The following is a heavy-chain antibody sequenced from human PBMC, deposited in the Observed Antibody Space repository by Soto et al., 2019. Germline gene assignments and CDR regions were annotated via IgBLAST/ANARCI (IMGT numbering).Heavy chain of an antibody. Sequence: QVQLVESGGGVVQPGRSLRLSCAPSGFNFRTYAMHWVRQAPGKGLEWVAIISLDGTNKYYADSVKGRFTISRDNSKNTLYLQMNSLTTEDTAVYYCARDGLNIRYGLAVWGQGTTVTV. D-gene: IGHD1-20*01. CDR1: GFNFRTYA. V-gene: IGHV3-30-3*01. J-gene: IGHJ6*02. CDR2: ISLDGTNK. CDR3: ARDGLNIRYGLAV.